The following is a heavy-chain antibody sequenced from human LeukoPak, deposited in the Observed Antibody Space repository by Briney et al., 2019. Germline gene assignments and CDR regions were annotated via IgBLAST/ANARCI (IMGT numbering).Heavy chain of an antibody. D-gene: IGHD3-10*01. CDR2: INPSGGST. CDR1: GYTFSNYY. V-gene: IGHV1-46*01. Sequence: ASVKVSCKASGYTFSNYYIHWVRQAPGQGLEWMGIINPSGGSTSYAQSFQGRVTMTIDTSTSTVFMELSSLRSEDTAIYYCAREHYDSGREPENFPGYWGQGTLVTVSS. J-gene: IGHJ4*02. CDR3: AREHYDSGREPENFPGY.